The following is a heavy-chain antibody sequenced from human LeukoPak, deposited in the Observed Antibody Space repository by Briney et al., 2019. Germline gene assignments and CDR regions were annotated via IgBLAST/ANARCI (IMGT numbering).Heavy chain of an antibody. J-gene: IGHJ4*02. CDR2: IKQDGSEK. D-gene: IGHD3-22*01. V-gene: IGHV3-7*01. CDR1: GFTFSSYW. CDR3: ARDPWDYDSSGYPLDY. Sequence: GGSLRLSCAASGFTFSSYWMSWVRQAPGKGLEWVANIKQDGSEKYYVDSVKGRFTISRDNAKNSLYLQMNSLRAEDTAVYYCARDPWDYDSSGYPLDYWGQGTLVTVSS.